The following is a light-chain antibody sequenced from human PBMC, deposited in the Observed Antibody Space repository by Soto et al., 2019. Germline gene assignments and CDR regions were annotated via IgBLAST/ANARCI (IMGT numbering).Light chain of an antibody. J-gene: IGKJ1*01. CDR3: QQSHSIPWT. CDR2: AAS. Sequence: DIQMTQSPSSLSAFVGDRVTITCGASLTISSYLNWYQQKSGKAPKLLISAASSLESGVPPRFSGSGSGTDFTLTITSLKTEDFATYYCQQSHSIPWTFGQGTKVDIK. V-gene: IGKV1-39*01. CDR1: LTISSY.